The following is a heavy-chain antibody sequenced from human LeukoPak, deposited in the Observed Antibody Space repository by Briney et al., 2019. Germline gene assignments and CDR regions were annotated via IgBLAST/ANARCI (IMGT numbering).Heavy chain of an antibody. CDR1: GYTFTRHG. CDR3: AREGNYYDSSGYSFDY. Sequence: ASVKVSCKASGYTFTRHGISWVRQAPGQGLEWMGWISAYNGNTNYAQKPQGRVTMTTDTSTSTAYMELRSLRSDDTAVYYCAREGNYYDSSGYSFDYWGQGTLVTVSS. D-gene: IGHD3-22*01. V-gene: IGHV1-18*01. J-gene: IGHJ4*02. CDR2: ISAYNGNT.